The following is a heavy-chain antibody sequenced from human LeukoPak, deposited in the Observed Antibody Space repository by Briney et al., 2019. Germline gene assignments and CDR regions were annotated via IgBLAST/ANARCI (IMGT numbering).Heavy chain of an antibody. Sequence: GGSLRLSCAASGFTFSSYAMHWVRQAPGKGLEYVSAISSNGGSTYYANSVKGRFTISRDNSKNTLYLQMNSLRAEDTAVYYCASDRSYCSGGSCLGGYFDYWGQGTLVTVSS. D-gene: IGHD2-15*01. CDR2: ISSNGGST. CDR1: GFTFSSYA. V-gene: IGHV3-64*01. J-gene: IGHJ4*02. CDR3: ASDRSYCSGGSCLGGYFDY.